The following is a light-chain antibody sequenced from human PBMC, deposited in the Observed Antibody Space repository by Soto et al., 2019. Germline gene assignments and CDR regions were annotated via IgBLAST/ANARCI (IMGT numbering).Light chain of an antibody. J-gene: IGLJ1*01. CDR2: DVS. CDR1: NSDVGGYNY. V-gene: IGLV2-14*01. CDR3: SSYTTSSTYV. Sequence: QSALTQPASVSGSPGQSITISCTGTNSDVGGYNYVSWYQQRPGKAPKLMIYDVSNRPSGVSNRFSGSKSGNTASLTISGLQAEDEADYYCSSYTTSSTYVFGTGTKVTVL.